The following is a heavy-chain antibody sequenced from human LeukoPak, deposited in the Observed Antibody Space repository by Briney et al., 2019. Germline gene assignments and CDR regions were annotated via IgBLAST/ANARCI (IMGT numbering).Heavy chain of an antibody. J-gene: IGHJ4*02. Sequence: QPGESLRLSCAASGFTFSRYWMTWVRQAPGKGLEWVANIKEDGSAQYYVHSVRGRFTISRDNAKNSLSLQMNSLRVEDTAVYYCARGTGYFKFDYWGQGTLATVSS. V-gene: IGHV3-7*04. CDR2: IKEDGSAQ. CDR3: ARGTGYFKFDY. CDR1: GFTFSRYW. D-gene: IGHD3-9*01.